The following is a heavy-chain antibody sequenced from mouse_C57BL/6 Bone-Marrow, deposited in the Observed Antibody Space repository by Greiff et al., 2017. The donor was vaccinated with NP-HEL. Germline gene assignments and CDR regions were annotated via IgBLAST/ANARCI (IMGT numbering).Heavy chain of an antibody. D-gene: IGHD2-10*02. CDR2: ISNLAYSI. J-gene: IGHJ4*01. Sequence: EVKVEESGGGLVQPGGSLKLSCAASGFTFSDYGMAWVRQAPRKGPEWVAFISNLAYSIYYADTVTGRFTISRENAKNTLYLEMSSLRSEDTAMYYCARSMVKGYYYAMDYWGQGTSVTVSS. CDR3: ARSMVKGYYYAMDY. V-gene: IGHV5-15*04. CDR1: GFTFSDYG.